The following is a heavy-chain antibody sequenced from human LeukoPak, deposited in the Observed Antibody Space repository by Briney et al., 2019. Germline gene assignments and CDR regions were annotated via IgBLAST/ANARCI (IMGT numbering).Heavy chain of an antibody. V-gene: IGHV3-30*04. J-gene: IGHJ3*02. CDR2: ISYDGSNK. D-gene: IGHD6-13*01. CDR1: GFTFSSYA. CDR3: ARDQAAAAGHDAFDI. Sequence: PGGSLRLSCAASGFTFSSYAMHWVRQAPGKGLEWVAVISYDGSNKYYADSVKGRFTISRDNSKNTLYLQMNSLRAEDTAVYYCARDQAAAAGHDAFDIWGQGTMVTVYS.